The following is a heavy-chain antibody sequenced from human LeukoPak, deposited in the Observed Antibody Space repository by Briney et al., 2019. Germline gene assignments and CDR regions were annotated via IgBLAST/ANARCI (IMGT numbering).Heavy chain of an antibody. CDR3: AREKKDAFDI. Sequence: PSETLSLTCTVSGGSISSYYWSWVRQPPGKGLEWVGDIYYTGSTNFNPSLTSRVAISVATSKNQFSLKLSSVTAADSAVYYCAREKKDAFDIWGQGTMVTVSS. V-gene: IGHV4-59*01. J-gene: IGHJ3*02. CDR1: GGSISSYY. CDR2: IYYTGST.